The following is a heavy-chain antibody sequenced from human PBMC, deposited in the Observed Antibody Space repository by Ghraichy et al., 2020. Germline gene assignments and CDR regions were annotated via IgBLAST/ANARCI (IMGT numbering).Heavy chain of an antibody. J-gene: IGHJ4*02. D-gene: IGHD2-21*02. V-gene: IGHV4-59*08. CDR1: GGFISGHY. Sequence: SETLSLTCTVSGGFISGHYWSWIRQPPGKRLEWIGYIYDSGSTNYNPSLKSRVTMSLDTSRNQISLKLSSVTAADTAVFYCARHGYRIYCGTGCFSDYFDYWGQGALVTVSS. CDR3: ARHGYRIYCGTGCFSDYFDY. CDR2: IYDSGST.